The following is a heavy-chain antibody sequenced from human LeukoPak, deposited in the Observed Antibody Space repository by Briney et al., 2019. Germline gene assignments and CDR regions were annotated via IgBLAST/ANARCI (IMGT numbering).Heavy chain of an antibody. CDR1: GGSINSGGYY. Sequence: SETLSLTCSVSGGSINSGGYYWAWIRQHPGKGLEWIGYIYNGVNTFYTPSLKSRLTISVDTSKNQFSLKLSSVTAADTAVYYCARDYSNYGGMDVWGQGTTVTVSS. J-gene: IGHJ6*02. CDR2: IYNGVNT. CDR3: ARDYSNYGGMDV. V-gene: IGHV4-31*03. D-gene: IGHD4-11*01.